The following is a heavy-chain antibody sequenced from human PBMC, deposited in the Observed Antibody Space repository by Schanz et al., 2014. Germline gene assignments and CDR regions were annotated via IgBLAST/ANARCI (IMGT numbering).Heavy chain of an antibody. D-gene: IGHD2-2*01. CDR1: GFSFSGYG. CDR3: AKSMYSTSWAFDF. J-gene: IGHJ4*02. CDR2: IRFDASAK. V-gene: IGHV3-30*02. Sequence: QVQLVESGGGVAQPGGSLRLSCAASGFSFSGYGMHWVRQAPGKGLEWVAYIRFDASAKYYADSVKGRFTISRDNSKNTLYVQMNSLRAEDTAVYYCAKSMYSTSWAFDFWGQGAQVTVSS.